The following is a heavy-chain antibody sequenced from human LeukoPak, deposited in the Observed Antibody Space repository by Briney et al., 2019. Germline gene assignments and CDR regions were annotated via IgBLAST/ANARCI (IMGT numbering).Heavy chain of an antibody. Sequence: SETLSLTCTVSGASVSSSDYYWGWIRQHPEKGLEWIEYMRYRGGTHYNPSLKSRVGMSVDTSKSQFSLEMSSATAADTAVYYCARWRTDCSGGYCYPNYFDPWGQGTLVTVSS. D-gene: IGHD2-15*01. CDR2: MRYRGGT. CDR1: GASVSSSDYY. J-gene: IGHJ5*02. CDR3: ARWRTDCSGGYCYPNYFDP. V-gene: IGHV4-31*03.